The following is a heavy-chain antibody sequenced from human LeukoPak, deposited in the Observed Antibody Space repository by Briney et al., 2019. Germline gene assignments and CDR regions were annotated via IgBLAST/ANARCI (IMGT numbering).Heavy chain of an antibody. CDR3: ARDAVGYSYRYYYYMDV. Sequence: GGSLSLSRAPSGFTPSGYAMGWVRPAPGEGVGWVLGISGSGGSTYYADSVKRRFSISRDNAKNTVNLQMTSLRADDTAMYYCARDAVGYSYRYYYYMDVCGKGTTVTVSS. CDR1: GFTPSGYA. D-gene: IGHD5-18*01. J-gene: IGHJ6*03. V-gene: IGHV3-23*01. CDR2: ISGSGGST.